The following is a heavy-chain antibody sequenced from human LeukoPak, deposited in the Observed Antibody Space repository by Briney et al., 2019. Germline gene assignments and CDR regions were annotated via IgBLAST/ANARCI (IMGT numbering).Heavy chain of an antibody. V-gene: IGHV1-2*02. J-gene: IGHJ1*01. CDR3: ARGVTKDFQH. CDR2: INPNSGGT. CDR1: GYTLTELS. Sequence: ASVKVSCKVSGYTLTELSMHWVRQAPGQGLEWMGWINPNSGGTNYAQKFQGRVTMTRDTSISTAYMELSRLRFDDTAVYYCARGVTKDFQHWGQGTLVTVSS. D-gene: IGHD4-17*01.